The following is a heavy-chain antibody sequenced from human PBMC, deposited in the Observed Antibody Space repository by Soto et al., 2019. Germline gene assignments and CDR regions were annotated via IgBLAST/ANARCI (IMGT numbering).Heavy chain of an antibody. CDR3: GKESGFGESHFDY. CDR2: INPSGGST. D-gene: IGHD3-10*01. J-gene: IGHJ4*02. Sequence: ASVKVSCKASGYTFTSYYMHWVRQAPGQGLEWMGIINPSGGSTSYAQKFQGRVTMTRDTSTSTVYMELSSLRSEDTAVYYCGKESGFGESHFDYWGQGTLVTVSS. CDR1: GYTFTSYY. V-gene: IGHV1-46*01.